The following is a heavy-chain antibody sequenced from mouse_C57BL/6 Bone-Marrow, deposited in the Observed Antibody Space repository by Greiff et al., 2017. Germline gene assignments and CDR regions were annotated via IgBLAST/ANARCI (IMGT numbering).Heavy chain of an antibody. CDR3: ARPPIYSYGSRWYFDV. D-gene: IGHD1-1*01. CDR1: DSEVFPIAY. CDR2: ILPSIGRT. J-gene: IGHJ1*03. Sequence: QVQLQQSGSELRSPGSSVKLSCKDFDSEVFPIAYMSWVRQKPGPGFEWIGGILPSIGRTSYGEKFEDKATLDADTMSNTAYLELNSLTSEDSAIYYCARPPIYSYGSRWYFDVWGTGTTVTVSS. V-gene: IGHV15-2*01.